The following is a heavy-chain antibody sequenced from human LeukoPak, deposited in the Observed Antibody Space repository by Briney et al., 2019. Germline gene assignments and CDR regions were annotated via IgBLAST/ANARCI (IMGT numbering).Heavy chain of an antibody. CDR3: ARIYFGSGSFAFDI. J-gene: IGHJ3*02. V-gene: IGHV1-69*04. CDR1: GGTFSSYA. Sequence: SVKVSCKASGGTFSSYAISWVRQAPGQGLEWMGRIIPILGIANYAQKFQGRVTITADKSTSTAYMELSSLRSEDTAVYYCARIYFGSGSFAFDIWGQGTMVTVSS. D-gene: IGHD3-10*01. CDR2: IIPILGIA.